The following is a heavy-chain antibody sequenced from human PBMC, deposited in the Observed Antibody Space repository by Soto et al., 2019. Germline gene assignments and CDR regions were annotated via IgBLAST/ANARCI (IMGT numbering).Heavy chain of an antibody. Sequence: PGGSLRLSCAASGFTFSSYGMHWVRQAPGKGLEWVAVISYDGSNKYYADSVKGRFTISRDNSKNTLYLQMNSLRAEDTAVYYCAKLIEYCSGGSCHENYFDYWGQGTLVTVSS. CDR3: AKLIEYCSGGSCHENYFDY. D-gene: IGHD2-15*01. J-gene: IGHJ4*02. CDR2: ISYDGSNK. CDR1: GFTFSSYG. V-gene: IGHV3-30*18.